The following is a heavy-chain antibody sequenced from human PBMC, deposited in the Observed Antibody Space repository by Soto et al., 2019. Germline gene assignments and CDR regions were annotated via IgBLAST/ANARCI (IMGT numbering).Heavy chain of an antibody. J-gene: IGHJ6*02. CDR1: GFTFSSYS. Sequence: VGSLRLSCAASGFTFSSYSMNWVRQAPGKGLEWVSSISSSSSYIYYADSVKGRFTISRDNAKNSLYLQMNSLRAEDTAVYYCARDRGASSGFLNYYYYYGMDVWGQGTTVTVSS. CDR3: ARDRGASSGFLNYYYYYGMDV. D-gene: IGHD3-22*01. V-gene: IGHV3-21*01. CDR2: ISSSSSYI.